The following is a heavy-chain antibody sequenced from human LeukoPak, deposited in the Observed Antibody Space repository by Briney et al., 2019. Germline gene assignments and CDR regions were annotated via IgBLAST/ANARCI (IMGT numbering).Heavy chain of an antibody. Sequence: ASVKVSCKASGYTFTSYDINWVRQATGQGLEWMGWMNPIVVNTGYAQKFQGRVTMTRNTSISTAYMELSSLRSEDTAVYYCARDLGHYHGSGSYYNGQGPYYFDYWGQGTLVPRSS. V-gene: IGHV1-8*01. CDR3: ARDLGHYHGSGSYYNGQGPYYFDY. CDR2: MNPIVVNT. J-gene: IGHJ4*02. CDR1: GYTFTSYD. D-gene: IGHD3-10*01.